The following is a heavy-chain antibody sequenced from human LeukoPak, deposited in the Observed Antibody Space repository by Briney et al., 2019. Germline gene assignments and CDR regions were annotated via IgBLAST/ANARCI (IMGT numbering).Heavy chain of an antibody. D-gene: IGHD1-26*01. Sequence: SETLSLTCTVSGYSISSGYYWGWIRQPPGKGLEWIGSIYHSGSTYYNPSLKSRVTISVDTSKNQFSLKLSSVTAADTAVYYCARANQWELSAFDIWGQGTMVTVSS. CDR1: GYSISSGYY. CDR2: IYHSGST. J-gene: IGHJ3*02. CDR3: ARANQWELSAFDI. V-gene: IGHV4-38-2*02.